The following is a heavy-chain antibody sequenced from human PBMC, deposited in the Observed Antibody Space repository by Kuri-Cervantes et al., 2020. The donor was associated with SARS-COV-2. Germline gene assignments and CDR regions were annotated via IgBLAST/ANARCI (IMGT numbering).Heavy chain of an antibody. J-gene: IGHJ5*02. Sequence: GESLKISCAASGFTFSSYWMHWVRQAPGKGLVWVSRINSDGSSTSYADSVKGRFTISRDNAKSTLYLQMNSLRAEDTAVYYCARDRLRYCSSTSCYGWFDPWGQGTLVTVSS. CDR3: ARDRLRYCSSTSCYGWFDP. CDR2: INSDGSST. V-gene: IGHV3-74*01. CDR1: GFTFSSYW. D-gene: IGHD2-2*01.